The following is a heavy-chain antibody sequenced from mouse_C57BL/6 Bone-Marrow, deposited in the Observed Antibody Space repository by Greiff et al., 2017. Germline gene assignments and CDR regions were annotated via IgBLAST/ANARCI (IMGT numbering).Heavy chain of an antibody. J-gene: IGHJ1*03. CDR3: TNSLYYYGSSYWYFDV. CDR2: IDPETGGT. V-gene: IGHV1-15*01. CDR1: GYTFTDYE. D-gene: IGHD1-1*01. Sequence: VKLMESGAELVRPGASVTLSCKASGYTFTDYEMHWVKQTPVHGLEWIGAIDPETGGTAYNQKFKGKAILTADKSSSTAYMELRSLTSEDSAVYYCTNSLYYYGSSYWYFDVWGTGTTVTVSS.